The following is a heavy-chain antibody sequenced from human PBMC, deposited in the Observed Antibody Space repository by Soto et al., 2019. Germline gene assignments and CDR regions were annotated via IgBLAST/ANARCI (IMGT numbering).Heavy chain of an antibody. CDR3: TTAHSGFYDYYGMDV. Sequence: EVQLVESGGGLVKPGGSLRLSCAASGFTFSNAWMSWVRQAPGKGLEWVGRIKSKTDGGTTDYAAPVKGRFTISRDDSKNTLYLQMNSLKTDDTALYYCTTAHSGFYDYYGMDVWGQGTTVTVSS. V-gene: IGHV3-15*01. J-gene: IGHJ6*02. D-gene: IGHD5-12*01. CDR1: GFTFSNAW. CDR2: IKSKTDGGTT.